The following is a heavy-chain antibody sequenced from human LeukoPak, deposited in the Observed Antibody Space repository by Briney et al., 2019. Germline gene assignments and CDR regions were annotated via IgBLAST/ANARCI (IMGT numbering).Heavy chain of an antibody. CDR2: FIPILGIA. CDR3: ARDRPDYYYGMDV. J-gene: IGHJ6*02. CDR1: GGTFSSYA. Sequence: ASVKVSCKASGGTFSSYAISWVRQAPGQGLEWMGRFIPILGIANYAQKFQGRVTITADKSTSTAYMELSSLRSEDTAVYYCARDRPDYYYGMDVWGQGTTVTVSS. V-gene: IGHV1-69*04.